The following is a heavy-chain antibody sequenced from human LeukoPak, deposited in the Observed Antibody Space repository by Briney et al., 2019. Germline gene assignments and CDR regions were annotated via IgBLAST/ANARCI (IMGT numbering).Heavy chain of an antibody. V-gene: IGHV3-23*01. CDR1: GFTFSSYA. CDR3: AKEGIAAAGELNDAFDI. Sequence: PGGSLRLSCAASGFTFSSYAMSWVRQAPGKGLEWVSAISGSGGSTYHADSVKGRFTISRDNSKNTLYLQMNSLRAEDTAVYYCAKEGIAAAGELNDAFDIWGQGTMVTVSS. J-gene: IGHJ3*02. D-gene: IGHD6-13*01. CDR2: ISGSGGST.